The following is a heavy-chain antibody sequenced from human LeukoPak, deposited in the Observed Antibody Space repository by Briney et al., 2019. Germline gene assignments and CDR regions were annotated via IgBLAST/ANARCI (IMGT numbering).Heavy chain of an antibody. CDR1: GGSISSSSYY. CDR2: IYYSGST. Sequence: SETLSLTCTVSGGSISSSSYYWGWIRQPPGKGLEWIGSIYYSGSTCYNPSLKSRVTISVDTSKNQFSLKLSSVTAADTAVYYCARRGGDHARENYFDYWGQGTLVTVSS. D-gene: IGHD3-10*01. V-gene: IGHV4-39*01. J-gene: IGHJ4*02. CDR3: ARRGGDHARENYFDY.